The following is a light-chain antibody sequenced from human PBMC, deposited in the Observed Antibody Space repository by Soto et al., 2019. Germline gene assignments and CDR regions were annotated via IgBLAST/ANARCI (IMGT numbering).Light chain of an antibody. CDR2: DAS. CDR3: QQYDTYPWT. CDR1: KRMSAG. Sequence: DIQMPQPLTTLPASVGDRVTITCRASKRMSAGLAWNQQKPGKAPKLLIYDASSLENGVPSRFSGSGSGTDFTLTISSLQPDDFATYYCQQYDTYPWTFGQGTKVEIK. V-gene: IGKV1-5*01. J-gene: IGKJ1*01.